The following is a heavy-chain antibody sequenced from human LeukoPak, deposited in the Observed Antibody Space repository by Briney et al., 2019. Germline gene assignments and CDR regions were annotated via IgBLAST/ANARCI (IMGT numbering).Heavy chain of an antibody. CDR2: IWYDGSNK. CDR1: GFTFSSYG. D-gene: IGHD3-22*01. V-gene: IGHV3-33*01. Sequence: GGSLRLSCAASGFTFSSYGMHWVRQAPGKGLEWVAVIWYDGSNKYYADSVKGRFTISRDNSKNTLYLQMNSLRAEDTAVYYCARDFLPYYYDSSGYISELFDYWGQGTLVTVSS. J-gene: IGHJ4*02. CDR3: ARDFLPYYYDSSGYISELFDY.